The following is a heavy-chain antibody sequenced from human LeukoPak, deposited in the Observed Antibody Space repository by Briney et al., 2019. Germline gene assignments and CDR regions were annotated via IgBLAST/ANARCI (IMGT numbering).Heavy chain of an antibody. J-gene: IGHJ4*02. CDR2: ISESSRDI. CDR1: GFSLSSHS. D-gene: IGHD1-26*01. Sequence: GGSLRLSCAASGFSLSSHSMNWVRQAPGKGLEWVSSISESSRDIYYADSVRDRFTISRDNARNSLDLQMNSLRAEDTAVYYCARETQWEAFDYWGQGTLVTVSS. V-gene: IGHV3-21*01. CDR3: ARETQWEAFDY.